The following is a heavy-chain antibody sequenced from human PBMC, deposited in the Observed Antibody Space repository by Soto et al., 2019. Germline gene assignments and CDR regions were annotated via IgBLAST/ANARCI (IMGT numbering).Heavy chain of an antibody. CDR2: IYYSGTT. CDR3: GSGTIDY. J-gene: IGHJ4*02. V-gene: IGHV4-39*01. Sequence: SETLSLTCTVSGASISSSTYYWGWIRQPPGKGLEWIGAIYYSGTTFYNPSLRSRVTLSLDTSNNQFPLELSSVTAADTAVYFCGSGTIDYWGPGTLVTVSS. CDR1: GASISSSTYY. D-gene: IGHD3-10*01.